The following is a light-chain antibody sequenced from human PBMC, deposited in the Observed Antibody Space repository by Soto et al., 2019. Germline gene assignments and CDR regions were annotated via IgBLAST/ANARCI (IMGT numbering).Light chain of an antibody. J-gene: IGKJ1*01. Sequence: DIQMTQSPSSLSASVGDRVTITCRASQGIRNYLAWYQQKPGKVPKLLIYAASTLQSGVPSRFSGSGSGTDFTLTISSLQPEDVATYYCQQYNDAPWTFGPGTKVELK. CDR1: QGIRNY. CDR3: QQYNDAPWT. CDR2: AAS. V-gene: IGKV1-27*01.